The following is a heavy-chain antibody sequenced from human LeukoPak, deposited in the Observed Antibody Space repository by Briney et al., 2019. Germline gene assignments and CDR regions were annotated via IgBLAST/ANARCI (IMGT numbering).Heavy chain of an antibody. CDR2: INHSGST. CDR1: GFTFSSYA. D-gene: IGHD3-22*01. Sequence: GSLRLSCAASGFTFSSYAMSWVRQPPGKGLEWIGEINHSGSTNYNPSLKSRVTISVDTSKNQFSLKLSSVTAADTAVYYCARGPDLDYDSSGSDYWGQGTLVTVSS. V-gene: IGHV4-34*01. J-gene: IGHJ4*02. CDR3: ARGPDLDYDSSGSDY.